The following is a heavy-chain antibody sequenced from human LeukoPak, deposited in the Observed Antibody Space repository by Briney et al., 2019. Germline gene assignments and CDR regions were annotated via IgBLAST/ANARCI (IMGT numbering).Heavy chain of an antibody. CDR1: GFTFSSYA. CDR2: ISGSGGST. J-gene: IGHJ4*02. Sequence: PGGSLRLSCAASGFTFSSYAMSWVRQAPGKGLEWVSAISGSGGSTYYADSVKGRFTISRDNSKNTLYLQMNSLRAEDTAVYYCAKDGGGYSSSRPVDYWGQGTLVTVSS. CDR3: AKDGGGYSSSRPVDY. V-gene: IGHV3-23*01. D-gene: IGHD6-6*01.